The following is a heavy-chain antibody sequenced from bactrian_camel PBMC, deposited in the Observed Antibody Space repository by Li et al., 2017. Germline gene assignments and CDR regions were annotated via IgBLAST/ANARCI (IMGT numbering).Heavy chain of an antibody. J-gene: IGHJ4*01. D-gene: IGHD5*01. CDR1: RDTWRRFP. CDR2: IFSGGPYT. V-gene: IGHV3S1*01. Sequence: QVQLVESGGGSVQAGGSLKLSCLVPRDTWRRFPNLCLAWFRQTPGQEREGVAAIFSGGPYTYYADWVKGRFTMSQDADKNTLYLQMNNLKPEDTAKYYCAASLGKTYCHAAFFLSRQRPNFGYMGQGTQVTVS.